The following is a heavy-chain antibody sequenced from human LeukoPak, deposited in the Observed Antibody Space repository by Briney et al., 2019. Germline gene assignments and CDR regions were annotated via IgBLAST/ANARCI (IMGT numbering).Heavy chain of an antibody. CDR2: IHRDGRT. D-gene: IGHD3-9*01. J-gene: IGHJ4*02. Sequence: PSGTLSFACAVSGVSISSSEWWIWVRQPPGQGLEWIGEIHRDGRTRYNPSLKSRVTMSMDYSKNQFSLSVTSVTAADTAIYYCGKTDIYFNPIDYWGPGSLVTVSS. V-gene: IGHV4-4*02. CDR1: GVSISSSEW. CDR3: GKTDIYFNPIDY.